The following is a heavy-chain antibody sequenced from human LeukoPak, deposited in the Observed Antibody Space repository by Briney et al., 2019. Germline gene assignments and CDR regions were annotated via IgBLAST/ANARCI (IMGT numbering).Heavy chain of an antibody. CDR1: GFTFSNFW. CDR2: IKQDETEK. CDR3: AKDICSSTSCGNDY. Sequence: GESLRLSCTASGFTFSNFWMGWVRQAPGKGLEWVANIKQDETEKFYLGSVKGRFTISRDNAKNSLYLQMNSLRVEDTALYYCAKDICSSTSCGNDYWGQGTLVTVSS. V-gene: IGHV3-7*03. D-gene: IGHD2-2*01. J-gene: IGHJ4*02.